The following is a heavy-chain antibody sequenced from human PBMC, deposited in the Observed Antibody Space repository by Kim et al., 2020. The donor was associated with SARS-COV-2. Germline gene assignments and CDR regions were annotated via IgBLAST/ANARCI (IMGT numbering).Heavy chain of an antibody. CDR2: ISYDGSNK. V-gene: IGHV3-30*18. CDR1: GFTFSSYG. Sequence: GGSLRLSCAASGFTFSSYGMHWVRQAPGKGLEWVAVISYDGSNKYYADSVKGRFTISRDNSKNTLYLQMDSLRAEDTAVYYCAKDRPVLRYFDWLFDFDSWGQGTLVTVSS. J-gene: IGHJ4*02. D-gene: IGHD3-9*01. CDR3: AKDRPVLRYFDWLFDFDS.